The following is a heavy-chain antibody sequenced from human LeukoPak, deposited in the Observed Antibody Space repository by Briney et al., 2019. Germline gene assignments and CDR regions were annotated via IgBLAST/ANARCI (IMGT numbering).Heavy chain of an antibody. CDR1: GGSISSGSYY. V-gene: IGHV4-61*02. D-gene: IGHD2-15*01. CDR2: IYTSGST. J-gene: IGHJ1*01. CDR3: ARDDCSGGSCYHSG. Sequence: PSETLSLTCTVSGGSISSGSYYWSWIRQPAGKGLEWIGRIYTSGSTNYNPSLKGRVTISVDTSKNQFSLKLSSVTAADTAVYYCARDDCSGGSCYHSGWGQGTLVTVSS.